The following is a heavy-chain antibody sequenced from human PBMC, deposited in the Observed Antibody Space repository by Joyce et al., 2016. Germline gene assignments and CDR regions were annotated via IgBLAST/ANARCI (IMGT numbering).Heavy chain of an antibody. V-gene: IGHV3-30*18. CDR2: ISNDGSDK. J-gene: IGHJ4*02. CDR1: GFTFRSYA. D-gene: IGHD2-21*02. CDR3: AKDAGDVATPHF. Sequence: QVQLVESGGGVVQPGRSLRLSCAASGFTFRSYALHWVRQVPGKGLQWVAVISNDGSDKYYVDSVNGRFTISRDYSKNTLYLQMNSLRVEDTAMYYCAKDAGDVATPHFWGQGTLVTVSS.